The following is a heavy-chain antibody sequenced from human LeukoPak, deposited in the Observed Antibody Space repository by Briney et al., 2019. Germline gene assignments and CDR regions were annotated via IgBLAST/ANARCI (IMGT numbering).Heavy chain of an antibody. Sequence: ASVKVSCKASGYTFTYFAINWVRQAPGQGLEWMGWIDTNTGNPTYVQGFTGRFVFSLDTSVSTAYLQMSSLKAEDTAIYYCTRNAAMDVWGKGTTVTVSS. V-gene: IGHV7-4-1*02. CDR3: TRNAAMDV. CDR1: GYTFTYFA. J-gene: IGHJ6*03. CDR2: IDTNTGNP. D-gene: IGHD2-15*01.